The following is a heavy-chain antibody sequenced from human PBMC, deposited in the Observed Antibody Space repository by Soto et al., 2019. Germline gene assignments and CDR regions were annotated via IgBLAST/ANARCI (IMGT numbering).Heavy chain of an antibody. V-gene: IGHV1-3*01. CDR1: GYTFTSNT. CDR2: ISAGSGIT. Sequence: VASVKVSCKASGYTFTSNTIHWLRQAPGQRPEWVGWISAGSGITKYSQKSQGRVSITRDTSASTAYMELSGLASEDTAVYYCARDVSSALDYWGQGTLVTVSS. CDR3: ARDVSSALDY. D-gene: IGHD6-6*01. J-gene: IGHJ4*01.